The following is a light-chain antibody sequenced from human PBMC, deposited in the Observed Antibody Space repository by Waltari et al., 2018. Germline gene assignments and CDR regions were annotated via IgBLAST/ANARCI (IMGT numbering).Light chain of an antibody. V-gene: IGLV3-21*02. CDR3: QVWDSSSDYWV. J-gene: IGLJ3*02. Sequence: SYVLTQPPSVSVAPGQTARITCERFNSGSQRGAWYQQKEGQAPVRVVYDDDDRPSGIPERFSGSNSENTATLTISRVEAGDEADYYCQVWDSSSDYWVFGGGTKLTVL. CDR1: NSGSQR. CDR2: DDD.